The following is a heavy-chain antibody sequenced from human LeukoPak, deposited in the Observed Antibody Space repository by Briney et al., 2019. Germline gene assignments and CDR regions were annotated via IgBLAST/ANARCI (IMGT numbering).Heavy chain of an antibody. CDR1: GDTFTTDY. CDR3: ARDRMVYNYGTYYFVY. CDR2: SNPSGGST. Sequence: GASVKVSCKASGDTFTTDYIHWVRQGPGQGPEWMGVSNPSGGSTTNAQKFQGRVTMTRDTSTSTVYMELRSLRSDDTAVYYCARDRMVYNYGTYYFVYWGQGTLVTVSS. D-gene: IGHD5-18*01. J-gene: IGHJ4*02. V-gene: IGHV1-46*01.